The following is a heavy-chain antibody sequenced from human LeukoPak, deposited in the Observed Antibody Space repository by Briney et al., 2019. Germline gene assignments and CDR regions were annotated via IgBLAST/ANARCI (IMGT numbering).Heavy chain of an antibody. J-gene: IGHJ6*01. V-gene: IGHV3-21*01. CDR3: ARARFYYYDSSGYYYYYGMDV. Sequence: PGGSLRLSCAASEFTFSSYSMKWVRQAPGEGLEWVSSISSSSSYIYYADSVKGRFTISRDNAKNSLYLQMNSLRAEDTAVYYCARARFYYYDSSGYYYYYGMDVWGQGTTVTVSS. CDR1: EFTFSSYS. D-gene: IGHD3-22*01. CDR2: ISSSSSYI.